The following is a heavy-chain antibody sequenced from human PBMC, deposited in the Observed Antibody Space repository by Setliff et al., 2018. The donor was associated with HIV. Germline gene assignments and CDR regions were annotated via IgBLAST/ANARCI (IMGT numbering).Heavy chain of an antibody. D-gene: IGHD2-21*01. Sequence: PGESLKISCEASGYTFTDYWIGWVRQMPGKGLGWMGIIYPGDSDTRYSPSFQGQVTFSADKSISAVYLQWDSLKASDSAIYYCARAPRSPLRWRDNLLSSSSFFMDVWGKGTTVTVSS. V-gene: IGHV5-51*01. CDR1: GYTFTDYW. CDR2: IYPGDSDT. J-gene: IGHJ6*03. CDR3: ARAPRSPLRWRDNLLSSSSFFMDV.